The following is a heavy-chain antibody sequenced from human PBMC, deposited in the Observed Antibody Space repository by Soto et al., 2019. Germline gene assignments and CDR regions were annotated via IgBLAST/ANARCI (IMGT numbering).Heavy chain of an antibody. Sequence: GGSLRLSCAASGFTFSSYEMNWVRQAPGKGLEWVSYISSSGSTIYYADSVKGRFTISRDNAKNSLYLQMNSLRAEDTAVYYCARRSVMLHYYGMDVWGQGTTVTVSS. CDR2: ISSSGSTI. CDR1: GFTFSSYE. V-gene: IGHV3-48*03. D-gene: IGHD2-21*01. J-gene: IGHJ6*02. CDR3: ARRSVMLHYYGMDV.